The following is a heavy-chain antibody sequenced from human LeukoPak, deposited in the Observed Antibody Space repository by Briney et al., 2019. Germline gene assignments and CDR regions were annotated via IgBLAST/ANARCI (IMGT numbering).Heavy chain of an antibody. D-gene: IGHD6-13*01. V-gene: IGHV4-34*01. CDR1: GGSFSGYY. Sequence: SETLSLICAVYGGSFSGYYWRWIRQPPGKGLEWIGEINHSGSTNYSPSLKSRFTISVDTSKNQFSLKLSSVTAADTAVYYCARGPPEYSSSWYPGRYNWFDPWGQGTLVTVSS. CDR2: INHSGST. J-gene: IGHJ5*02. CDR3: ARGPPEYSSSWYPGRYNWFDP.